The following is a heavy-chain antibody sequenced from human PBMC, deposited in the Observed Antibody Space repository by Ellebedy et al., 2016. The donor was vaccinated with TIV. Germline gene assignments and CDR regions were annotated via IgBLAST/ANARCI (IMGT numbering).Heavy chain of an antibody. V-gene: IGHV3-23*01. CDR1: SNYA. CDR2: ISASGAYT. J-gene: IGHJ5*02. Sequence: GGSLRLSXTAFSNYAMSWARQAPGKGLEWVSVISASGAYTNYADSVKGRFTISRDNSRNTLFLQMNSLRADDTAEYYCVREASGYSYAKSWGQGTLVTVSS. D-gene: IGHD5-18*01. CDR3: VREASGYSYAKS.